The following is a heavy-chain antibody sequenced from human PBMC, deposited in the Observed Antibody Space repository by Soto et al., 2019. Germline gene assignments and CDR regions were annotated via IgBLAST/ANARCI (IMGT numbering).Heavy chain of an antibody. J-gene: IGHJ4*02. D-gene: IGHD2-15*01. CDR2: ISYDGSNK. Sequence: HPGGSLRLSCAASGFTFSSYGMHWVRQAPGKGLEWVAVISYDGSNKYYADSVKGRFTISRDNSKNTLYLQMNSLRAEDTAVYYCAKELVVVAATSFDYWGQGTLVTVSS. V-gene: IGHV3-30*18. CDR1: GFTFSSYG. CDR3: AKELVVVAATSFDY.